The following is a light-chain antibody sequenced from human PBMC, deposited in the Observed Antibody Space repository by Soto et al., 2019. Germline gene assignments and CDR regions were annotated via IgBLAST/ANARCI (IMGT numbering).Light chain of an antibody. J-gene: IGLJ3*02. CDR1: TSKIGSNT. V-gene: IGLV1-44*01. Sequence: QSVLTQPPSASGTPGQRVTISCSGSTSKIGSNTINWYQQLPGTAPRLLIYSNNQRPSGVPDRFSGSKSGTSASLAISGLQSEDEADYYCAAWDDSLSGWVFGGGTKVTVL. CDR3: AAWDDSLSGWV. CDR2: SNN.